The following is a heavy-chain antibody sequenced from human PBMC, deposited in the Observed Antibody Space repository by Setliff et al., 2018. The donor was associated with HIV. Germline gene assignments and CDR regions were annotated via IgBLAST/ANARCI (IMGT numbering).Heavy chain of an antibody. J-gene: IGHJ4*02. Sequence: GASVKVSCKTSGFTFTNYAIHWVRQAPGQRLEWMGWINAGNGNTKYSQELQGRLTITRDTSASTAYMDLSSLRSEDMAVYYCAREYSFGSNLDSWGQGTLVTVSS. CDR2: INAGNGNT. CDR1: GFTFTNYA. CDR3: AREYSFGSNLDS. V-gene: IGHV1-3*03. D-gene: IGHD5-18*01.